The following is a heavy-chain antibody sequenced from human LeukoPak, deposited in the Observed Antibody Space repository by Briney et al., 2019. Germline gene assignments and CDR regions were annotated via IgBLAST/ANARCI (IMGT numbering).Heavy chain of an antibody. Sequence: TLSLTCTVSGGSISSGSYYWSWIRQPAVKGLEWIGRIYTSGSTNCNPSLKSRVTISVDTSKNQFSLKLSSVTAADTAVYYCARGGGYSSSWYVGIWGQGTLVTVSS. CDR1: GGSISSGSYY. CDR2: IYTSGST. D-gene: IGHD6-13*01. J-gene: IGHJ4*02. CDR3: ARGGGYSSSWYVGI. V-gene: IGHV4-61*02.